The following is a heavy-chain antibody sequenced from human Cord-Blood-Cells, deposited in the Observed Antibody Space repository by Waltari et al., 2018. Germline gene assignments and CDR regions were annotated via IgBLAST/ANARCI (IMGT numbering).Heavy chain of an antibody. D-gene: IGHD6-6*01. CDR1: GYTSTSYY. V-gene: IGHV1-46*01. CDR3: ARGMIAASQPSYYYYYMDV. CDR2: INPSGGST. J-gene: IGHJ6*03. Sequence: QVQLVQSGAEVKKPGASVKVSCKASGYTSTSYYMHWVRQAPGQRLEWMGIINPSGGSTSYAQKFQGRVTMTRDTSTSTVYMELSSLRSEDTAVYYCARGMIAASQPSYYYYYMDVWGKGTTVTVSS.